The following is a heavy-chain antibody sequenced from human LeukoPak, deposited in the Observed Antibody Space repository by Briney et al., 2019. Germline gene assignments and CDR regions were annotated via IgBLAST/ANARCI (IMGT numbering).Heavy chain of an antibody. Sequence: SETLSLTCTVSGGSTSSSNYYWGWIRQPPGKGLEWIGGIHYSGNTYYNPSLKSRVTISVDTSKNQFSLKLSSVTAADTAVYYCARLGAGPTYYDFWSGYSSFYFDYWGQGTLVTVSS. CDR3: ARLGAGPTYYDFWSGYSSFYFDY. J-gene: IGHJ4*02. CDR1: GGSTSSSNYY. V-gene: IGHV4-39*01. CDR2: IHYSGNT. D-gene: IGHD3-3*01.